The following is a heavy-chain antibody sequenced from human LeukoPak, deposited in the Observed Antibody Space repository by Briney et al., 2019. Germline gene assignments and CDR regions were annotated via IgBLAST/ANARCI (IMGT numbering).Heavy chain of an antibody. D-gene: IGHD3-22*01. V-gene: IGHV3-23*01. CDR3: ARDHDSSGPALLYYYYYMDV. Sequence: EGSLRLSCAASGFTFSSYAMSWVRQAPGKGLEWVSAISGSGGSTYYADTVKGRFTISRDNSKNTLYLQMNSLRAEDTAVYYCARDHDSSGPALLYYYYYMDVWGKGTTVTISS. J-gene: IGHJ6*03. CDR2: ISGSGGST. CDR1: GFTFSSYA.